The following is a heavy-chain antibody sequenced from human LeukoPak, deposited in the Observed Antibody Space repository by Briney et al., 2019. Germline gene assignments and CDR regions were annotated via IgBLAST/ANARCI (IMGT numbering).Heavy chain of an antibody. CDR2: IRSKAYGGTT. J-gene: IGHJ4*02. D-gene: IGHD3-16*01. V-gene: IGHV3-49*04. Sequence: GGSLRLSCTASGFTFGDYAMSWVRQAPGKGLEWVGFIRSKAYGGTTEYAASVKGRFTISRDDSKSSAYLQKNSLKPEDTAVYYCTRGMGVYWGQGTLVTVSS. CDR3: TRGMGVY. CDR1: GFTFGDYA.